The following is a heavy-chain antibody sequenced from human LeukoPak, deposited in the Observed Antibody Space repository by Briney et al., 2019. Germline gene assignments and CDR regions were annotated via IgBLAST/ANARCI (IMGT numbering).Heavy chain of an antibody. V-gene: IGHV3-7*03. CDR2: IKEDGSET. Sequence: GESLRLSCAASGFTFKKYWMNWVRQVPGKGLECLANIKEDGSETYYADSVKGRFTISRDNSKSTLYLQMNTLRADDTATYYCASPPSGWAPFDYWGQGTLVTVSS. CDR1: GFTFKKYW. CDR3: ASPPSGWAPFDY. D-gene: IGHD6-19*01. J-gene: IGHJ4*02.